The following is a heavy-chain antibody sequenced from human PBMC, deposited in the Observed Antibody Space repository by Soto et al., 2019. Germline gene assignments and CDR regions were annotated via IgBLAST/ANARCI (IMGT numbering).Heavy chain of an antibody. CDR1: RLTFSIYD. CDR2: IWSDGSRT. D-gene: IGHD3-16*01. CDR3: AGEPKGGAYDMDV. V-gene: IGHV3-33*01. Sequence: QVHLVESGGGVVQPGTSLRLSCAASRLTFSIYDMHWVRQAPGKGLEWLALIWSDGSRTFYADSVKGRFTISRDNSKNTLYLQMNSLTAEDTAVYYCAGEPKGGAYDMDVWGQGTTVTVSS. J-gene: IGHJ6*02.